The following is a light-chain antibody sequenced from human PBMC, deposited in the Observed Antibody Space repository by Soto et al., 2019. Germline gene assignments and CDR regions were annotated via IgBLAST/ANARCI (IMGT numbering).Light chain of an antibody. CDR3: QQYNSWPRT. CDR2: GAS. V-gene: IGKV3-15*01. J-gene: IGKJ1*01. CDR1: QSVSSN. Sequence: IVLTQSPATLSVSPGKRATLSCRASQSVSSNLAWYQQKPGQAPRLVINGASTRDTGVPARFSGSGSGTEFTLTISSLQSEDFAVYYCQQYNSWPRTFGQGTKVEIK.